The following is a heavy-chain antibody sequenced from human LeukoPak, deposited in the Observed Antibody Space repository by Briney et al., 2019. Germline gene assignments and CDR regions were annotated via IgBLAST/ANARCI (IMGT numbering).Heavy chain of an antibody. D-gene: IGHD1-1*01. CDR1: GGTFISYA. CDR2: IIPIFGTA. Sequence: ASVKVSCKASGGTFISYAISWVRQAPGQGLEWMGGIIPIFGTANYAQKFQGRVTITADESTSTAYMELSSLRSEDTAVYYCARDPPGERGAFDIWGQGTMVTVSS. V-gene: IGHV1-69*13. J-gene: IGHJ3*02. CDR3: ARDPPGERGAFDI.